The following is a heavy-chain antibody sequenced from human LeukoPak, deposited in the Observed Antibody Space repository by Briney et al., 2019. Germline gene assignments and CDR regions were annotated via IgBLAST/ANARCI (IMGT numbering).Heavy chain of an antibody. V-gene: IGHV7-4-1*02. D-gene: IGHD6-19*01. CDR1: GNTFTNYA. Sequence: ASVKVSCKASGNTFTNYAMNWVRQAPGQGLEWMGWINTNTGEPTYAQGFTGRFVFSLDTSVTTAYLQISSLKAEDTAVYYCASGQHSSGWYRLGVHAFDIWGQGTMVTVSS. J-gene: IGHJ3*02. CDR2: INTNTGEP. CDR3: ASGQHSSGWYRLGVHAFDI.